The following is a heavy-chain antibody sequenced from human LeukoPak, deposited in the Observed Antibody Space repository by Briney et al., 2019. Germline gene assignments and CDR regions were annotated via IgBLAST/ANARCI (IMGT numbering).Heavy chain of an antibody. Sequence: SETLSLTCTVSGGSISSYYWSWIRQPPGKGLEWIGYIYYSGSTNYNPSLKSRVTISVDTSKNQFSLKLSSVTAADTAVYYCAIPYSTDASDIWGQGTMVTVSS. J-gene: IGHJ3*02. CDR3: AIPYSTDASDI. CDR1: GGSISSYY. CDR2: IYYSGST. D-gene: IGHD2-15*01. V-gene: IGHV4-59*08.